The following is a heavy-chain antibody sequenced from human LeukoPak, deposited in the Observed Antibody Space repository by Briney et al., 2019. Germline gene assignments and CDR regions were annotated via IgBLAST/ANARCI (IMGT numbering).Heavy chain of an antibody. CDR2: INADNGNT. J-gene: IGHJ4*02. Sequence: ASVKVSCKASGYTFTGYYMHWVRQAPGQRLEWMGWINADNGNTKYSQKFQGRVTITRDTSASTAYMELSSLGSEDTAVYYCARVRARGFDYWGQGTLVTVSS. CDR3: ARVRARGFDY. CDR1: GYTFTGYY. V-gene: IGHV1-3*01.